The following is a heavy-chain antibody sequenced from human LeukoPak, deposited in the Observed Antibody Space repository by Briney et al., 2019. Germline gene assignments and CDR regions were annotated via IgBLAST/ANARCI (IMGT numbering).Heavy chain of an antibody. CDR3: ARRRDGYNIDY. CDR1: GYSFTNYW. J-gene: IGHJ4*02. Sequence: GESLKISCKGSGYSFTNYWIGWVRQMPGKGLEWMGIIYPGDSDTRYSPSFQGQVTILADKSIGTAYLQWSSLKASDTAIYYCARRRDGYNIDYWGQGTLVSVSS. CDR2: IYPGDSDT. D-gene: IGHD5-24*01. V-gene: IGHV5-51*01.